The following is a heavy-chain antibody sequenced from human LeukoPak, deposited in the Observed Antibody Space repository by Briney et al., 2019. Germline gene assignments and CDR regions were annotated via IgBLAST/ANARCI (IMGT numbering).Heavy chain of an antibody. CDR3: ARSIMIFGVARGLGDWFDP. D-gene: IGHD3-3*01. Sequence: GGSLRLSCAASGFMFRSYAMHWVRQASGKGLEWVALISYDGSNKYFADSVKGRFTVSRDNSKNTLYLQMNSLRAEDTAVYYCARSIMIFGVARGLGDWFDPWGQGTLVTVSS. V-gene: IGHV3-30-3*01. J-gene: IGHJ5*02. CDR1: GFMFRSYA. CDR2: ISYDGSNK.